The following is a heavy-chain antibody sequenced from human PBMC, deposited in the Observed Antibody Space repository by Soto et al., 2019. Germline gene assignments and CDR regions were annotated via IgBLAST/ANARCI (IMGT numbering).Heavy chain of an antibody. J-gene: IGHJ4*02. D-gene: IGHD3-22*01. CDR3: ARTDYYDRFFDY. CDR1: GYTFSAYG. Sequence: GASVKVSCKTSGYTFSAYGISWVRQAPGQGLEWMGWINIYNGNTNYAQSFQGRVTMTTDTSTSTAYMELRSLRSDDTAMYYCARTDYYDRFFDYWGQGTLVTVSS. V-gene: IGHV1-18*01. CDR2: INIYNGNT.